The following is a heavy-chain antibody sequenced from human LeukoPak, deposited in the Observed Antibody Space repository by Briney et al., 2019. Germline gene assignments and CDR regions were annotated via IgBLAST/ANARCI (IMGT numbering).Heavy chain of an antibody. D-gene: IGHD5-24*01. Sequence: PSETLSLTCAVYGGSFSGYYWSWIRQPPGKGLEWIGEINHSGSTNYNPSLKSRVTISVDTSKNQFSLKLSSVTAADTAVYYCARERSEWLQPHGAFDIWGQGTMVTVSS. V-gene: IGHV4-34*01. CDR1: GGSFSGYY. CDR2: INHSGST. CDR3: ARERSEWLQPHGAFDI. J-gene: IGHJ3*02.